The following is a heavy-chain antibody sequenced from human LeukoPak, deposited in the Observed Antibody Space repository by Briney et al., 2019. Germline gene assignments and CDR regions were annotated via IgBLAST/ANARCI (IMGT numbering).Heavy chain of an antibody. Sequence: SVKVSCKASGYTFTSYGISWVRQAPGQGLEWMGRIIPILGIANYAQKFQGRVTITADKSTSTAYMELSSPRSEDTAVCYCARDQVLRFFGYGMDVWGQGTTVTVSS. CDR2: IIPILGIA. CDR3: ARDQVLRFFGYGMDV. V-gene: IGHV1-69*04. J-gene: IGHJ6*02. CDR1: GYTFTSYG. D-gene: IGHD3-3*01.